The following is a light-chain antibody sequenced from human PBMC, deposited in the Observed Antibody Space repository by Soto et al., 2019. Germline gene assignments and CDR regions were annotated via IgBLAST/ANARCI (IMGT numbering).Light chain of an antibody. CDR3: SSYTNSTTLVV. CDR2: EVN. J-gene: IGLJ2*01. V-gene: IGLV2-14*01. CDR1: SSDVGTYNY. Sequence: QSVLTQPRSVSGSPGQSVTISCTGTSSDVGTYNYVSWYQQHPGKAPTLMIYEVNYRPSGVSDRFSGSKSGNTASLTISGLQAEDEADYYCSSYTNSTTLVVFGGGTKLTVL.